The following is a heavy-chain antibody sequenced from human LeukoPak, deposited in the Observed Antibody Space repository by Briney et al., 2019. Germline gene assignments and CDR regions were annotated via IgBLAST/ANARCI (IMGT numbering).Heavy chain of an antibody. CDR1: GFTFSNYW. J-gene: IGHJ5*02. CDR2: ISSSSSYI. D-gene: IGHD6-6*01. CDR3: ASEGAARRNWFDP. Sequence: GGSLRLSCAASGFTFSNYWMHWVRQAPGKGLEWVSSISSSSSYIYYADSVKGRFTISRDNAKNSLYLQMNSLRAEDTAVYYCASEGAARRNWFDPWGQGTLVTVSS. V-gene: IGHV3-21*01.